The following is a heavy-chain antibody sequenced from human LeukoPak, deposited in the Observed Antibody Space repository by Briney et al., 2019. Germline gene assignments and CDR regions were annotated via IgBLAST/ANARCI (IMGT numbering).Heavy chain of an antibody. Sequence: ASVKASCKASGYTFTSYYMHWVRQAPGQGLEWMGIINPSGGSTSYAQKFQGRVTMTRDTSTSTVYMELSSLRSEDTAVYYCGTLLSNGPFDYWGQGSLVTVSS. J-gene: IGHJ4*02. CDR3: GTLLSNGPFDY. V-gene: IGHV1-46*01. CDR1: GYTFTSYY. CDR2: INPSGGST.